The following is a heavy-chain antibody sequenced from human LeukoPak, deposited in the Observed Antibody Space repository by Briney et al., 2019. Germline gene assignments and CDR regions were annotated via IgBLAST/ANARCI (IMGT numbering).Heavy chain of an antibody. CDR1: GFTFSIYA. D-gene: IGHD6-13*01. V-gene: IGHV3-23*01. CDR3: AKDRPSSSWGCSDY. J-gene: IGHJ4*02. Sequence: GGSLRLSCAASGFTFSIYAISWVGQATGQGLQWVSAISGSGGSTYYADSVKGRFTISRGNSKNTLYLQMNSLRAEDTAVYYCAKDRPSSSWGCSDYWGQGTLVTVSS. CDR2: ISGSGGST.